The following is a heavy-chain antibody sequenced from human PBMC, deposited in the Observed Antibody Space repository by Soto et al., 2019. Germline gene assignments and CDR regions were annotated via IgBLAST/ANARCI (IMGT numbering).Heavy chain of an antibody. CDR2: ISSSSSYI. CDR1: GFTFSSYA. Sequence: GGSLRLSCAASGFTFSSYAMSWVRQAPGKGLEWVSSISSSSSYISYADSVKGRFTISRDNAKNSLYLQMNSLRAEDTAVYYCASGVCGGDCSYYYYYGMDVWGQGTTVTVSS. CDR3: ASGVCGGDCSYYYYYGMDV. J-gene: IGHJ6*02. D-gene: IGHD2-21*02. V-gene: IGHV3-21*01.